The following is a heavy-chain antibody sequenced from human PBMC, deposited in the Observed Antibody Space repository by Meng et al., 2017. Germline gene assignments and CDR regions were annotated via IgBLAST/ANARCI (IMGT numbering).Heavy chain of an antibody. J-gene: IGHJ4*02. CDR2: ISYDGSNK. CDR3: ARDSEKTYYYGSGSYSFFDY. CDR1: GFTFSSYA. V-gene: IGHV3-30*01. Sequence: LSLTCAASGFTFSSYAMHWVRQAPGKGLEWVAVISYDGSNKYYADSVKGRFTISRDNSKNTLYLQMNSLRAEDTAVYYCARDSEKTYYYGSGSYSFFDYWGQGTLVTVSS. D-gene: IGHD3-10*01.